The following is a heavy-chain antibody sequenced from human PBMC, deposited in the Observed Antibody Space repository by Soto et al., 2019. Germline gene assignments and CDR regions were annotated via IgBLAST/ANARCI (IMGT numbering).Heavy chain of an antibody. V-gene: IGHV3-30-3*01. CDR3: ARDQFPLLISPPHDAFDI. Sequence: PGGSLRLSCAASGFTFSSYAMHWVRQAPGKGLEWVAVISYDGSNKYYADSVKGRFTISRDNSKNTLYLQMNSLRAEDTAVYYCARDQFPLLISPPHDAFDIWGQGTMVTVSS. D-gene: IGHD2-15*01. CDR1: GFTFSSYA. J-gene: IGHJ3*02. CDR2: ISYDGSNK.